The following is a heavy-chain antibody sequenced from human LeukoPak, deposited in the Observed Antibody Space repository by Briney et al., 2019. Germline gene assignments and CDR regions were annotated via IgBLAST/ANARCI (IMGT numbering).Heavy chain of an antibody. D-gene: IGHD6-19*01. CDR3: ARQLRGEAVAGHLQPFDY. CDR2: IYHSGST. CDR1: GGSISSSHW. J-gene: IGHJ4*02. Sequence: SGTLSLTCAVSGGSISSSHWWSWVRQPPGKGLEWIGEIYHSGSTNYNPSLKSRVTISVDTSKNQFSLKLSSVTAADTAVYFCARQLRGEAVAGHLQPFDYWGQGTLVTVSS. V-gene: IGHV4-4*02.